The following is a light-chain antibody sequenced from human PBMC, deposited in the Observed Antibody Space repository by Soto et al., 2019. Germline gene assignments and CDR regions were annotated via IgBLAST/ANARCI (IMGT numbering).Light chain of an antibody. CDR2: AAS. J-gene: IGKJ2*01. V-gene: IGKV1-39*01. CDR3: QQRYSTPPYT. CDR1: QSISSY. Sequence: DIQMTQSPSSLSASVGDRVTITCRASQSISSYLNWYQQKPGKAPKLLIYAASSLQSGVPPRFSGSGSGTDFILTISSLQPEDFATYYCQQRYSTPPYTFGQGTKLEIK.